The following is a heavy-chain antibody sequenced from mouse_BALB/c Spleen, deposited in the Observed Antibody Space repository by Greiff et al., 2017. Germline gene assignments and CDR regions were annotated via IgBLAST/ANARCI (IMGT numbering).Heavy chain of an antibody. CDR2: INPYNDGT. Sequence: EVQLQQSGPELVKPGASVKMSCKASGYTFTSYVMHWVKQKPGQGLEWIGYINPYNDGTKYNEKFKGKATLTSDKSSSTAYMELSSLTSEDSAVYYCAREGPYGSSFYFDYWGQGTTLTVSS. J-gene: IGHJ2*01. V-gene: IGHV1-14*01. CDR3: AREGPYGSSFYFDY. D-gene: IGHD1-1*01. CDR1: GYTFTSYV.